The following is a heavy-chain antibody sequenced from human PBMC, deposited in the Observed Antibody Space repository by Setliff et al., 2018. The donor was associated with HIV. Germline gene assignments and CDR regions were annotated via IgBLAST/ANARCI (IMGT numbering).Heavy chain of an antibody. CDR1: GGSISGYF. CDR3: ARDLPELTGRSFDP. V-gene: IGHV4-4*07. CDR2: IYTSGST. D-gene: IGHD7-27*01. J-gene: IGHJ5*02. Sequence: SETLSLTCNVSGGSISGYFWTWIRQPAGKGLEWIGRIYTSGSTNYNPSLKSRLSMSIDTSKNHFSSRLTSVTAADTAVYYCARDLPELTGRSFDPWGQGSQVTVSS.